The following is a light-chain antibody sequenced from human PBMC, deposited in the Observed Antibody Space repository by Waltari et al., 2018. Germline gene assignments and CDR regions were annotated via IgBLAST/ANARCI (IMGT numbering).Light chain of an antibody. CDR2: WAS. Sequence: DIVLTQSPDSLAVSLGERATIYCKSSQSVLYTSNNKNYLAWYQQKPGQPPRLLIYWASTRQSGVPDRFSGSGSGTDFTLTISSLQAEDVAVYYCQQYYTIPPWTFGQGTKVEI. J-gene: IGKJ1*01. V-gene: IGKV4-1*01. CDR1: QSVLYTSNNKNY. CDR3: QQYYTIPPWT.